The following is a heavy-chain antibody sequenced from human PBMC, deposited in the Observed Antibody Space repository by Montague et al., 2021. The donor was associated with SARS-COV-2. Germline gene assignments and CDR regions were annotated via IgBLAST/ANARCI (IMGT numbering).Heavy chain of an antibody. J-gene: IGHJ5*02. CDR1: GGSISSYY. CDR2: IYYSGST. CDR3: ARAGYSSSWYGARNWFDP. D-gene: IGHD6-13*01. Sequence: SETLSLTCTVSGGSISSYYWSRIRQPPGKGLEWIGYIYYSGSTNYNPSLKSRVTISVDTSKNQFSLKLSSVTAADTAVYYCARAGYSSSWYGARNWFDPWGQGTLVTVSS. V-gene: IGHV4-59*01.